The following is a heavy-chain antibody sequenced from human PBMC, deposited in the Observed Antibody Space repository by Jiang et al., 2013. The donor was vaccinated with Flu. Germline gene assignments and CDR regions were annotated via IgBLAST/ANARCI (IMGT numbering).Heavy chain of an antibody. CDR1: GYSFTSYW. CDR3: ARHNVGSLVVPAARAYGMDV. J-gene: IGHJ6*02. D-gene: IGHD2-2*01. Sequence: KISCKGSGYSFTSYWIAWVRQMPGKGLEWMGIIYPADSDTRYSPSFQGQVTISADKSINTAYLQWNSLKASDTAMFYCARHNVGSLVVPAARAYGMDVWGQGTTVTVSS. CDR2: IYPADSDT. V-gene: IGHV5-51*01.